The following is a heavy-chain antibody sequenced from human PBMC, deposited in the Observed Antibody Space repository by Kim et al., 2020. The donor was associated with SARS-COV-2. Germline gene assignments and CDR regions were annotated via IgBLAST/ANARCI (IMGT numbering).Heavy chain of an antibody. J-gene: IGHJ3*02. V-gene: IGHV3-48*04. CDR3: ARDRPDAFDI. CDR2: TI. Sequence: TIYYADSVKGRFTISRDNAKNSLYLQMNSLRAEDTAVYYCARDRPDAFDIWGQGTMVTVSS.